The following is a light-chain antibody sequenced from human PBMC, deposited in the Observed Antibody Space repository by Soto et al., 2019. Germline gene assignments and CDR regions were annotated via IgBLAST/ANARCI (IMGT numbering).Light chain of an antibody. CDR2: DVS. Sequence: SALTQPRSVSGSPGQSVTISCTGTSRDIGGYNYVSWYQQHPGKAPKLIIFDVSERPSGVPARFSGSKSGNTASLTISGLQADDEADYYCCSYAGSYTYVFGSGTKVTVL. CDR3: CSYAGSYTYV. J-gene: IGLJ1*01. V-gene: IGLV2-11*01. CDR1: SRDIGGYNY.